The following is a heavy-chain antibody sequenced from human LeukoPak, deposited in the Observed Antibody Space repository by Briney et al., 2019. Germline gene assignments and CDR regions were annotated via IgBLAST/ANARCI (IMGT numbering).Heavy chain of an antibody. CDR1: GYTFTSYD. CDR3: AREVGCDYGSGSYCPLDY. D-gene: IGHD3-10*01. J-gene: IGHJ4*02. CDR2: MNPNSGKT. V-gene: IGHV1-8*01. Sequence: ASVKVSCKASGYTFTSYDIHWVRQATGQGLEWMGWMNPNSGKTGYAQRFQGRVTMTRNTSITTAYMELSSLRSDDTAVYYCAREVGCDYGSGSYCPLDYWGQGTLVTVSS.